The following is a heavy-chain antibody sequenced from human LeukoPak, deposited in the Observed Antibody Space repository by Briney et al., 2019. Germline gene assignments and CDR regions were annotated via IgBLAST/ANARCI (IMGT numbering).Heavy chain of an antibody. D-gene: IGHD2-2*01. CDR2: ISAYNGNT. V-gene: IGHV1-18*04. CDR1: GYTFTSYG. CDR3: ARRHCSSTSCYPLDY. Sequence: GASVKVSCKASGYTFTSYGISWVRQAPGQGLEWMGWISAYNGNTSYAQKLQGRVTMTTDTSTSTAYMELRSLRSDDTAVYYCARRHCSSTSCYPLDYWGQGTLVTVSS. J-gene: IGHJ4*02.